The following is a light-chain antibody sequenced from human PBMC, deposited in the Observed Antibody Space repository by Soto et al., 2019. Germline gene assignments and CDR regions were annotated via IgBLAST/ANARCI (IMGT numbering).Light chain of an antibody. CDR1: QSVSSN. CDR2: GAS. V-gene: IGKV3-15*01. J-gene: IGKJ1*01. Sequence: EIVVSQFPTPLSVSPGERSPPSCRASQSVSSNLAWYQQKPGQAPRLLIYGASTRATGIPARFSGSGSGTEFTLTISSLQSEDFAVYYCQQYNNWPRTFGQGTKVDI. CDR3: QQYNNWPRT.